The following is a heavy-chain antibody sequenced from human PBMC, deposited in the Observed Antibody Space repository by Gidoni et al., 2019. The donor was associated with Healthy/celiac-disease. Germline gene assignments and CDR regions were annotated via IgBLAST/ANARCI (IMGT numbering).Heavy chain of an antibody. CDR1: GGSFSGYY. D-gene: IGHD5-12*01. CDR3: ARGARWLPQS. CDR2: INHSGST. V-gene: IGHV4-34*01. Sequence: QVQLQQWGAGLLKPSETLSLTCAVHGGSFSGYYWSWTRQPPGKGLEWIGEINHSGSTNYNPALKSRVTISVDTSKNQFSLKLSSVTAAGTAVYYCARGARWLPQSWGQGTLVTVSS. J-gene: IGHJ5*02.